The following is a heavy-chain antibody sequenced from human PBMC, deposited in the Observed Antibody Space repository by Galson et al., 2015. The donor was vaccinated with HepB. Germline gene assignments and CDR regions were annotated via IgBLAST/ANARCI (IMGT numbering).Heavy chain of an antibody. CDR1: GYTFTSYY. J-gene: IGHJ3*02. D-gene: IGHD1-1*01. CDR2: INPSGGST. CDR3: ARAWNRQNAFDI. Sequence: SVKVSCKASGYTFTSYYMHWVRQALGQGLEWMGIINPSGGSTSYAQKFQGRVTMTRDTSTSTVYMELSSLRSEDTAVYYCARAWNRQNAFDIWGQGTMVTVSS. V-gene: IGHV1-46*01.